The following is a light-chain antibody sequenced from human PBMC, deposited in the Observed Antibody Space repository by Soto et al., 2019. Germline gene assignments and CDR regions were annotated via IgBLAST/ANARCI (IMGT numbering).Light chain of an antibody. Sequence: QSALTQPASVSGSPGQSITISCTGTSSDVGVYNSVSWYQQHPGKAPKLMIFEVSNRPSGLSNRFSGSKSGNTASLTISGLQAEDEADYYCSSATSSNTYVVFGGGTKVTVL. V-gene: IGLV2-14*01. CDR3: SSATSSNTYVV. CDR1: SSDVGVYNS. J-gene: IGLJ2*01. CDR2: EVS.